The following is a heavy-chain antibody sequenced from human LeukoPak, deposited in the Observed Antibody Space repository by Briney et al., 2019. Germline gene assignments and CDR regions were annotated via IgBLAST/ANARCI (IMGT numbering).Heavy chain of an antibody. V-gene: IGHV3-48*02. Sequence: GGSLRLSCAASGFTFSSYSMNWVRQAPGKGLEWVSYISSSSSTIYYADSVKGRFTISRDNAKNSLYLQMNSLRDEDTAVYYCARDHVILTGYYRGAFDIWGQGTMVTVSS. D-gene: IGHD3-9*01. CDR3: ARDHVILTGYYRGAFDI. J-gene: IGHJ3*02. CDR2: ISSSSSTI. CDR1: GFTFSSYS.